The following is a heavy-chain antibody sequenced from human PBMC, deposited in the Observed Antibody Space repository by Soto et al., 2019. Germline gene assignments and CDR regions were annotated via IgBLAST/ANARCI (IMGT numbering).Heavy chain of an antibody. Sequence: EVQLLESGGGLVQPGGSLRLSCAASGFTFSSHVMNWVRQAPGKGLEWVAAISGGGGTTFYGDSVEGRFTMSRDNSKNPLFRQRNSLRAEDTAVYYCARGPRAPPPHDYGMDVWGQGTTVTVSS. CDR1: GFTFSSHV. CDR2: ISGGGGTT. J-gene: IGHJ6*02. V-gene: IGHV3-23*01. CDR3: ARGPRAPPPHDYGMDV.